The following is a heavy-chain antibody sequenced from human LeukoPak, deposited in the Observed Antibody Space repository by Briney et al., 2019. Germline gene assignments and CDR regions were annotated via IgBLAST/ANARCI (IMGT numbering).Heavy chain of an antibody. CDR2: IYSGGGT. CDR3: ARGRPLGANFWVY. CDR1: GFTVSSNY. J-gene: IGHJ4*02. Sequence: GGSLRLSCAASGFTVSSNYMSWVRQAPGKGLEWVSVIYSGGGTYYADSVKGRFTISRDNSKNTLYLQMNSLRAEDTAVYYCARGRPLGANFWVYWGQGTLVTVSS. D-gene: IGHD3-16*01. V-gene: IGHV3-66*01.